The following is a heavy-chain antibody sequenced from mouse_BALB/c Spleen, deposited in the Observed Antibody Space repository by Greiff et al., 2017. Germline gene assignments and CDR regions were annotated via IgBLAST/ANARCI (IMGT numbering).Heavy chain of an antibody. CDR3: AGYYYGSSPFAY. Sequence: EVMLVESGPSLVKPSQTLSLTCSVTGDSITSCYWNWIRKFPGNKLEYMGYISYSGSTYYNPSLKSRISITRDTSKNQYYLQLNSVTTEDTATYYCAGYYYGSSPFAYWGQGTLVTVSA. CDR2: ISYSGST. CDR1: GDSITSCY. D-gene: IGHD1-1*01. J-gene: IGHJ3*01. V-gene: IGHV3-8*02.